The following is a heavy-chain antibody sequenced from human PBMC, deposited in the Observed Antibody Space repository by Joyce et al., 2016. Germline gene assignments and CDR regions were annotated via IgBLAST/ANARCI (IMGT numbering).Heavy chain of an antibody. J-gene: IGHJ4*02. V-gene: IGHV4-39*01. CDR2: MSSRGTT. CDR1: GGSINSESYY. Sequence: QLQLKESGPGLVKPSETLSLSCTVSGGSINSESYYWGWVRQSSVKGLEGVGSMSSRGTTYYNPPLRSRVTMSVDTSENQFSLRLSSVTATDTATYYCARHLGGSYHFDYWGPGALVTVSS. D-gene: IGHD3-16*02. CDR3: ARHLGGSYHFDY.